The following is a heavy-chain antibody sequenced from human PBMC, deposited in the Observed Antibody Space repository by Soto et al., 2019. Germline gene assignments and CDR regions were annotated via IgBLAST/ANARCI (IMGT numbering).Heavy chain of an antibody. CDR3: ARGILSSQQLARTRGGIDY. D-gene: IGHD6-13*01. CDR2: ISYDGSNK. V-gene: IGHV3-30-3*01. Sequence: PGGSLRLSCAASGFTFSSYAMHWVRQAPGKGLEWVAVISYDGSNKYYADSVKGRFTISRDNSKNTLYLQMNSLRAEDTAVYYCARGILSSQQLARTRGGIDYWGQGTLVTVSS. CDR1: GFTFSSYA. J-gene: IGHJ4*02.